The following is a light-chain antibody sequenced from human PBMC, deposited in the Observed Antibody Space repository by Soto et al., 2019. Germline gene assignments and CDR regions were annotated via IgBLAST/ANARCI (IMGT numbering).Light chain of an antibody. CDR1: SSNIGSET. CDR3: ATWDDSLKRVV. Sequence: SVLTQPPSASGIPGQRVTISCSGSSSNIGSETVNWYQHLPGTAPKLLIYLNNQRPSGVPDRFSGSKSDTSASLAISGLQSEDEADYYCATWDDSLKRVVFGGGTKVTVL. J-gene: IGLJ2*01. V-gene: IGLV1-44*01. CDR2: LNN.